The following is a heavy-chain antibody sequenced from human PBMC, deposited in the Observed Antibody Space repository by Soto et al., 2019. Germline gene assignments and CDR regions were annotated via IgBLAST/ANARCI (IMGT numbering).Heavy chain of an antibody. CDR2: IYYSGST. CDR1: GGSISSYY. Sequence: SETLSLTCTVSGGSISSYYWSWIRQPPGKGLEWIGYIYYSGSTNYNPSLKSRVTISVDTSKNQFSLKLSSVTAADTAVYYCARVNDYVWGSYRLFDYWGQGTLVTVSS. J-gene: IGHJ4*02. V-gene: IGHV4-59*01. D-gene: IGHD3-16*02. CDR3: ARVNDYVWGSYRLFDY.